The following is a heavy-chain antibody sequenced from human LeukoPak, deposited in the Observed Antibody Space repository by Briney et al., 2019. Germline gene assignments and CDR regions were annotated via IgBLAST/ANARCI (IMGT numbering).Heavy chain of an antibody. V-gene: IGHV3-11*01. CDR3: ARASSLIGGFDS. Sequence: GGSLRLSCAASVFTFNQPSMSWIRQAPGKGLGWLSYISRNGGAVHYADSVEGRFTISRDNAKNSLSLQMNGLRTDDTAVYFCARASSLIGGFDSWGRGTLVTVSS. CDR2: ISRNGGAV. J-gene: IGHJ4*02. CDR1: VFTFNQPS. D-gene: IGHD2-8*01.